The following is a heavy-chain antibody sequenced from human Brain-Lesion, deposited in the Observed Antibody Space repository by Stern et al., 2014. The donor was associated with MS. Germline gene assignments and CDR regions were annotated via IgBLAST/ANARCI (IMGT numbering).Heavy chain of an antibody. CDR3: ATLSPGAGGNYYRHFDY. V-gene: IGHV1-24*01. Sequence: VQLVESGAEVEKPGASVKVSCKVSGYTLTELSMHWVRQAPRKGLEWMGGFDNEDGETIYAQKFQGRVTMTEDTSTDTAYMELSSLRSEDTAVYYCATLSPGAGGNYYRHFDYWGQGTLVTVSS. CDR2: FDNEDGET. D-gene: IGHD1-26*01. CDR1: GYTLTELS. J-gene: IGHJ4*02.